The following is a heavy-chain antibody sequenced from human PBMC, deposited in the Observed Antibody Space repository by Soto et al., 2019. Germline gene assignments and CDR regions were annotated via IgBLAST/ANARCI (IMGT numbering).Heavy chain of an antibody. CDR2: IYYSGST. CDR1: GGTISSWY. Sequence: QVQLQESGPGLVKPSETLSLTCTVSGGTISSWYWSWIRQPPGKGLEWIGYIYYSGSTNCNPSLKSRVTIAVDTSKNQFPLKLSSVTAADTAVYSCARRYGSAIDYWGQGTLVTVSS. J-gene: IGHJ4*02. V-gene: IGHV4-59*08. D-gene: IGHD1-26*01. CDR3: ARRYGSAIDY.